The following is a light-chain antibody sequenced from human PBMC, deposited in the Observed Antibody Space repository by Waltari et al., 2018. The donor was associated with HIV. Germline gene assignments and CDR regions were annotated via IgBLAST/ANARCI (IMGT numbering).Light chain of an antibody. J-gene: IGLJ3*02. CDR3: SSYTSSSTLV. CDR2: EVS. CDR1: SSDVGDYNY. V-gene: IGLV2-14*01. Sequence: QSALTQPAPVSGSPGQSITISCTGTSSDVGDYNYVSWYQQNPDKAPKHMIYEVSNRPSGVSNRFSGSKSGNTASLTISGLQAEDEADYYCSSYTSSSTLVFGGGTKLTVL.